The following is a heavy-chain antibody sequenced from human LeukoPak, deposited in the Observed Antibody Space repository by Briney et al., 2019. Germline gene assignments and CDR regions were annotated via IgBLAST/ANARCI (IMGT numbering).Heavy chain of an antibody. CDR2: ISAYNGNT. CDR1: GYTFTSYG. J-gene: IGHJ6*03. V-gene: IGHV1-18*01. CDR3: ARSGIAAHPFHYYYYMDV. D-gene: IGHD6-6*01. Sequence: ASVKVSCKASGYTFTSYGISWVRQAPGQGLEWMGWISAYNGNTNYAQKLQGRVPMTTDTSTSTAYMELRSLRSDDTAVYYCARSGIAAHPFHYYYYMDVWGKGTTVTVSS.